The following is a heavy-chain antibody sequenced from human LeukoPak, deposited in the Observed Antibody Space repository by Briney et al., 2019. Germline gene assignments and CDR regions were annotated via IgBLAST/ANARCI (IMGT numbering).Heavy chain of an antibody. CDR1: GGSISSSSYY. V-gene: IGHV4-39*01. D-gene: IGHD4-11*01. CDR2: IYYSGST. Sequence: SETLSLTCTVSGGSISSSSYYWGWIRQPPGKGLEWIGSIYYSGSTYYNSSLKSRVTISVDTSRNQFSLKLNSVTAADTAVYYCASQGWYSNYYLDNWGQGTLVTVSS. CDR3: ASQGWYSNYYLDN. J-gene: IGHJ4*02.